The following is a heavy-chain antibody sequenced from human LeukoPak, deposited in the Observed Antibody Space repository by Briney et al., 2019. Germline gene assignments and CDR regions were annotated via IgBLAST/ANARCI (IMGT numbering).Heavy chain of an antibody. D-gene: IGHD2-2*01. Sequence: PSETLSLTCAVYGGSFSGYYWSWIRQPPGKGLEWIGEINHSGSTNYNPSLKSRVTISVDTSKNQFSLKLGSVTAADTAVYYCAREVLKEYQGSYYFDYWGQGTLVTVSS. V-gene: IGHV4-34*01. CDR1: GGSFSGYY. CDR3: AREVLKEYQGSYYFDY. J-gene: IGHJ4*02. CDR2: INHSGST.